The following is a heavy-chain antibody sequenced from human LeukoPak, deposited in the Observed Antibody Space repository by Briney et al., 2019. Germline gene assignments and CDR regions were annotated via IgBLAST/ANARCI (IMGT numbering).Heavy chain of an antibody. Sequence: SETLSLTCTVSGGSISSYYWGWIRQPPGKGLEWIGSIYYSGSTYYNPSLKSRVTISVDTSKNQFSLKLSSVTAADTAVYYCARRLWRFGEFPFDYWGQGTLVTVSS. CDR2: IYYSGST. V-gene: IGHV4-39*01. D-gene: IGHD3-10*01. J-gene: IGHJ4*02. CDR3: ARRLWRFGEFPFDY. CDR1: GGSISSYY.